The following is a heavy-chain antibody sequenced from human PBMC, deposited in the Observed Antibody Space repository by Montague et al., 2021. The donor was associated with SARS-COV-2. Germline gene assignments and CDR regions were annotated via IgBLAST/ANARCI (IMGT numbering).Heavy chain of an antibody. Sequence: SLRLSCAASGFIFEDYAMHWARQAPGKGLEWVSGTSWNSGSIAYADSVKGRFTISRENAKNSLYLQMSSLRPEDTALYYCAKDGGHSSGYYYEGGFDSWGQGTPVTVSS. CDR3: AKDGGHSSGYYYEGGFDS. J-gene: IGHJ4*02. D-gene: IGHD3-22*01. CDR1: GFIFEDYA. CDR2: TSWNSGSI. V-gene: IGHV3-9*01.